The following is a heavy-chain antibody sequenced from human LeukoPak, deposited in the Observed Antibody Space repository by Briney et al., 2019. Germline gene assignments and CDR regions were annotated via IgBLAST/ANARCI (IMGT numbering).Heavy chain of an antibody. CDR2: IKQDGSEK. CDR1: GFTFSSYW. CDR3: ARDRFYGSGSLDIDY. J-gene: IGHJ4*02. Sequence: GGSLRLSCAASGFTFSSYWMSWVRQAPGKGLEWVANIKQDGSEKYYVDSVKGRFTISRDNAKNSLYLQMNSLRVEDTAVYYCARDRFYGSGSLDIDYWGQGTLVTVSS. V-gene: IGHV3-7*01. D-gene: IGHD3-10*01.